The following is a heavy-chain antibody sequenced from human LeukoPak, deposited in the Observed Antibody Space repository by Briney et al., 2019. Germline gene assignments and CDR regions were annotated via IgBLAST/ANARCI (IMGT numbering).Heavy chain of an antibody. Sequence: PSETLSLTCAVYGGSFSGYYWSWIRQPPGKGLEWIGEINHSGSTNYNPSLKSRVTISVDTSKNQFSLKLSSVTAADTAVYYCARLYYDILTGYPHYYYYYYMDVWGKGTTVTISS. V-gene: IGHV4-34*01. CDR3: ARLYYDILTGYPHYYYYYYMDV. CDR1: GGSFSGYY. J-gene: IGHJ6*03. CDR2: INHSGST. D-gene: IGHD3-9*01.